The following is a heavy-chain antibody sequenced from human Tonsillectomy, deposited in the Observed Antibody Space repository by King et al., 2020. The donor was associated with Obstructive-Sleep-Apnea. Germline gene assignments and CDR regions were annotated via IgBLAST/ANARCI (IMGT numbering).Heavy chain of an antibody. V-gene: IGHV4-31*03. CDR1: NGSIGSGYYY. J-gene: IGHJ5*02. Sequence: VQLQESGPGLVKPSQTLSLTCTVSNGSIGSGYYYWSWIRQHPGEGLEWIGYIYYSGSTYYNPSLKSRVTISVDTSKNQFSLKLSSVTAADTAVYYCARDMGRGYSYGVDPWGHGTLVTVSS. CDR2: IYYSGST. D-gene: IGHD5-18*01. CDR3: ARDMGRGYSYGVDP.